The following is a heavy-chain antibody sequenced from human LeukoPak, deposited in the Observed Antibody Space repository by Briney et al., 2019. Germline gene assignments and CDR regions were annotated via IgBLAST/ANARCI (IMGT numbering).Heavy chain of an antibody. D-gene: IGHD2-15*01. CDR2: LYHSGSA. CDR1: DYSLRSGYY. J-gene: IGHJ3*02. CDR3: ARQNIVVVVAATPGAFDI. Sequence: SETLSLTCDVSDYSLRSGYYWGWIRQPPGKGLEWIGSLYHSGSAYYSPSLKSRVTISLDTSNNELSLRLSSVTAADTAIYYCARQNIVVVVAATPGAFDIWGQGTLVTVSS. V-gene: IGHV4-38-2*01.